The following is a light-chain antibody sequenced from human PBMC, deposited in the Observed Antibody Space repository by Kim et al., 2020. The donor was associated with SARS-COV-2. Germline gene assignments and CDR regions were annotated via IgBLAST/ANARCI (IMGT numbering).Light chain of an antibody. V-gene: IGLV3-1*01. CDR2: QDN. CDR3: QAWDITPY. J-gene: IGLJ1*01. CDR1: KLGDKY. Sequence: VSGSPGQTAGITCSGDKLGDKYVSWYQLRPGQSPVMIIYQDNKRPSGIPERFSGSNSGNTATLTISGTQALDEADYYCQAWDITPYFGTGTKVTVL.